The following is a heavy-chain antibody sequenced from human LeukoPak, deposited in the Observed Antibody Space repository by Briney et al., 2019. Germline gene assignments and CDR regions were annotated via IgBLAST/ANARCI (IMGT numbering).Heavy chain of an antibody. Sequence: GGSLRLSCEGSGFSFSNYWMSWVRQAPGKGLEWVAHTNEDGSDKYYVDSVKGRFTISRDNSKNTVYLQMNSLRAEDTAVYYCAKVLAVTSYGAKSVFDHWGQGTLVTVSS. J-gene: IGHJ4*02. D-gene: IGHD4-23*01. CDR2: TNEDGSDK. CDR3: AKVLAVTSYGAKSVFDH. V-gene: IGHV3-7*01. CDR1: GFSFSNYW.